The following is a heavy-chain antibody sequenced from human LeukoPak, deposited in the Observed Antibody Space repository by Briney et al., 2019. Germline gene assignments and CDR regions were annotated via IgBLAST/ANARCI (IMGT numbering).Heavy chain of an antibody. Sequence: PGGSLRLSCAAPGFTISNAWMSWVRQAPGKGLEWVGRIKRKTDGGTTDYAAPVKGRFTISRDDSKNTLYVQMNSLKTEDTAVYYCTTDHSTYYDSSGTGSYHWGQGTLVTVSS. CDR3: TTDHSTYYDSSGTGSYH. D-gene: IGHD3-22*01. CDR1: GFTISNAW. CDR2: IKRKTDGGTT. J-gene: IGHJ5*02. V-gene: IGHV3-15*01.